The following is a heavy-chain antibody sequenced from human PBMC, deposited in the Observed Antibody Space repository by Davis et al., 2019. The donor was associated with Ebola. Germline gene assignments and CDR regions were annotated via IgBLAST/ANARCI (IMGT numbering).Heavy chain of an antibody. CDR2: ISSSSSYI. J-gene: IGHJ4*02. Sequence: PGGSLRLSCAASGFTFSSYSMNWVRQAPGKGLEWVSSISSSSSYIYYADPVKGRFTISRDNAKNSLYLQMNSLRAEDTDVYYCAGYYGSGSYYNPLDYWGQGTLVTVSS. CDR1: GFTFSSYS. V-gene: IGHV3-21*01. D-gene: IGHD3-10*01. CDR3: AGYYGSGSYYNPLDY.